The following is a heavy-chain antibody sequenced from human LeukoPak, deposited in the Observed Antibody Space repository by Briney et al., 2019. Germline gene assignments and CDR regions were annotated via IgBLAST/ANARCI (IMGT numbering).Heavy chain of an antibody. CDR3: ATNSGYSSSWYPGWFQH. V-gene: IGHV3-48*04. D-gene: IGHD6-13*01. CDR1: GFTFSSYS. J-gene: IGHJ1*01. CDR2: ISSSSSTI. Sequence: PGGSLRLSCAASGFTFSSYSMNWVRQAPGKGLEWVSYISSSSSTIYYADSVKGRFTISRDNAKNSLYLQMNSLRAEDTAVYYCATNSGYSSSWYPGWFQHWGQGTLVTVSS.